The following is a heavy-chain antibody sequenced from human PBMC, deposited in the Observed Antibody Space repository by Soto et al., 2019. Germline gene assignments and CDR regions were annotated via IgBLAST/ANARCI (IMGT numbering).Heavy chain of an antibody. CDR1: GVG. CDR3: ARFNRCYYYFMYV. Sequence: GVGVGWIRQPPGKALEWLALIYWDDDKRYRTSLKSRLTITKDTSKNQGVLSMTTMDPFYIATFYCARFNRCYYYFMYVCGKGTTFTVS. CDR2: IYWDDDK. D-gene: IGHD2-15*01. V-gene: IGHV2-5*02. J-gene: IGHJ6*03.